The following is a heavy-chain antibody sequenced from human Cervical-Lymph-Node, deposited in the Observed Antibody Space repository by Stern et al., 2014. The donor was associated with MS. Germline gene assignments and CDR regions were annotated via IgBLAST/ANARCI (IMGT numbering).Heavy chain of an antibody. CDR1: GFSLSSRPVG. D-gene: IGHD3-22*01. Sequence: TLKESGPTLVKPTHTLTLTCTFSGFSLSSRPVGVGWIRQPPGRALEWLALIYWDDDRRYSPSLKTRLTITKDTSKNQVVLSMTNMDPVDTATYYCARRRDYYDSSGALDYWGQGTLVTVSS. V-gene: IGHV2-5*02. CDR2: IYWDDDR. J-gene: IGHJ4*02. CDR3: ARRRDYYDSSGALDY.